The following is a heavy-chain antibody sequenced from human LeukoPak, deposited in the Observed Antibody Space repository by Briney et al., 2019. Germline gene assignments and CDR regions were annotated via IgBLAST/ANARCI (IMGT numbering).Heavy chain of an antibody. CDR1: GFTFSNFW. CDR3: MRHRGLAP. V-gene: IGHV3-7*01. Sequence: PGGSLRLSCAASGFTFSNFWMSWVRQAPGKGLEWVALIKEDGSQKYYVDSVKGRFTVSRDNVKNSLYLQMNSLRADDTGVYYCMRHRGLAPWGQRTVVTVSS. J-gene: IGHJ5*02. CDR2: IKEDGSQK.